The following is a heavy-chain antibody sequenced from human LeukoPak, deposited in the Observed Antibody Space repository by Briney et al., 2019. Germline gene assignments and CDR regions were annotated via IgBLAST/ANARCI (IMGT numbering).Heavy chain of an antibody. V-gene: IGHV1-2*02. Sequence: GASVKVSCKASGYTFTGYYMHWVRQAPGQGLEWMGWINPNSGGTNYAQKFQGRVTITRNTSISTAYMELSSLRSEDTAVYYCARGRVVVSDWGQGTLVTVSS. CDR2: INPNSGGT. CDR1: GYTFTGYY. D-gene: IGHD3-22*01. J-gene: IGHJ4*02. CDR3: ARGRVVVSD.